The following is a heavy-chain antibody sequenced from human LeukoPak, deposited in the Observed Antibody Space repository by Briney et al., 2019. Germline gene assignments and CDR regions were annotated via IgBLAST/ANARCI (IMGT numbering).Heavy chain of an antibody. J-gene: IGHJ4*02. CDR3: ARDHGDSSGWYFGY. CDR2: IYYSGST. V-gene: IGHV4-59*12. Sequence: SETLSLTCAVHGGAFSGYYWSWIRQPPGKGLEWIGYIYYSGSTNYNPSLKSRVTISVDTSKNQFSLKLSSVTAAGTAVYYCARDHGDSSGWYFGYWGQGTLVTVSS. CDR1: GGAFSGYY. D-gene: IGHD6-19*01.